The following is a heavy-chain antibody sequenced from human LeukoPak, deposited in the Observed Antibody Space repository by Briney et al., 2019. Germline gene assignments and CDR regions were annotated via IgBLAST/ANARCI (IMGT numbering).Heavy chain of an antibody. Sequence: SETLSLTCTVSGGSISSSNYYWGWIRQPPGKGLEWIGSVYYSGSTYYNPSLTGRVTISVDTSKNQFSLKLSSVTAADAAVYYCASTIMVRGVTPYFDYWGQGTLVTVSS. CDR3: ASTIMVRGVTPYFDY. J-gene: IGHJ4*02. CDR1: GGSISSSNYY. CDR2: VYYSGST. D-gene: IGHD3-10*01. V-gene: IGHV4-39*01.